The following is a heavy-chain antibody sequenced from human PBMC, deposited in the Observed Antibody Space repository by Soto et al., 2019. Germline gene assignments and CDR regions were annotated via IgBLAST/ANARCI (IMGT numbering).Heavy chain of an antibody. V-gene: IGHV3-13*01. CDR1: AFSFSNYD. CDR2: IGSAGDT. J-gene: IGHJ5*01. D-gene: IGHD3-10*01. Sequence: GGSLRLSCAASAFSFSNYDMHWVRQAAGKGLEWVSSIGSAGDTYFAGSVRGRFSISRENAKNSVYLHLNSLRAGDTAVYYCARGFGTRYYVSGTYRFDSWGQGTLVTVSS. CDR3: ARGFGTRYYVSGTYRFDS.